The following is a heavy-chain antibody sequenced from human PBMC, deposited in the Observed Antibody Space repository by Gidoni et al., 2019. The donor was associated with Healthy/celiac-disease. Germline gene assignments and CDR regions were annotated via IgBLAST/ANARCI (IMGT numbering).Heavy chain of an antibody. CDR1: GFTFSSYW. Sequence: EVQLVESGGGLVQPGGSLRLSCAASGFTFSSYWMSWVRQAPGKGLEWVANIKQDGSEKYYVDSVKGRFTISRDNAKNSLYLQMNSLRAEDTAVYYCARQLLGYCSSTSCYAVKTPFDYWGQGTLVTVSS. CDR3: ARQLLGYCSSTSCYAVKTPFDY. D-gene: IGHD2-2*01. V-gene: IGHV3-7*03. CDR2: IKQDGSEK. J-gene: IGHJ4*02.